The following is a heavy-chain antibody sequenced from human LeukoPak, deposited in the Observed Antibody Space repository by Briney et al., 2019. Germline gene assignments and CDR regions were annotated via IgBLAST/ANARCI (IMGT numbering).Heavy chain of an antibody. J-gene: IGHJ6*02. CDR2: IYYSGST. V-gene: IGHV4-31*03. CDR1: GGSISSGGYY. Sequence: SETLSLTCTVSGGSISSGGYYWSWIRQHPGKGLEWIGYIYYSGSTYYNPSLKSRVTISVDTSKNQFSLKLSSVTAADTAVYYCARGHTNRGMDVWGQGTTVTVSS. CDR3: ARGHTNRGMDV.